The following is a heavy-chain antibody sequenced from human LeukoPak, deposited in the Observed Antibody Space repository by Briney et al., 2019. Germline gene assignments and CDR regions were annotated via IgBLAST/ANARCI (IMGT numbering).Heavy chain of an antibody. CDR2: IYYSGST. CDR3: ASAYYYGSGSYIH. J-gene: IGHJ4*02. Sequence: QPSETLSLTCTVSGGSISSYYWSWIRQPPGKGLEWIGYIYYSGSTNYNPSLKSRVTISVDTSKNQFPLKLSSVTAADTAVYYCASAYYYGSGSYIHWGQGTLVTVSS. D-gene: IGHD3-10*01. V-gene: IGHV4-59*08. CDR1: GGSISSYY.